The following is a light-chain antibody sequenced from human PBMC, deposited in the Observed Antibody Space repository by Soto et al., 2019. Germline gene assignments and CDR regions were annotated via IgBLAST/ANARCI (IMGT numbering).Light chain of an antibody. CDR3: QQYNNWPLT. Sequence: EIVLTQYPSRLAFCPGGKDTPSCRASQSVGSTYLAWYQQKPGQAPRLLIYGASTRATGIPARFSGSGSGTEFTLTICSLQSEDVAVYYCQQYNNWPLTFGGGTKVDI. CDR2: GAS. CDR1: QSVGSTY. J-gene: IGKJ4*01. V-gene: IGKV3-15*01.